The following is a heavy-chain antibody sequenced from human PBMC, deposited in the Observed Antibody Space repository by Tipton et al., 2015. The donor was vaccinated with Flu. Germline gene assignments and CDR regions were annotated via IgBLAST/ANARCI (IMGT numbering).Heavy chain of an antibody. D-gene: IGHD1-1*01. V-gene: IGHV1-46*01. Sequence: QLVQSGAEAKKPGASVKVSCKASGYTFTSHNMHWVRQAPGQGLEWMGIIYPAGGGIIYAQKFQGRVIMTRDRSTGTVYMELSSLRSDDTAMYYCARDKGDGTYTCYVWGEGTMVTVSS. J-gene: IGHJ3*01. CDR2: IYPAGGGI. CDR1: GYTFTSHN. CDR3: ARDKGDGTYTCYV.